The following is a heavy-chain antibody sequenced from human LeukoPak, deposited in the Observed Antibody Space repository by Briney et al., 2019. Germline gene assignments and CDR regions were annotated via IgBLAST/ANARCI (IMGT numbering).Heavy chain of an antibody. CDR3: ARDGNYYDSSGYYYAFDY. D-gene: IGHD3-22*01. V-gene: IGHV3-21*01. CDR1: GFTFSSYS. CDR2: ISSSSSYI. J-gene: IGHJ4*02. Sequence: GGSLRLSCAASGFTFSSYSMNWVRQAPGKGLEWVSSISSSSSYIYYADSVKGRFTISGDNAKNSLYLQMNSLRAEDTAVYYCARDGNYYDSSGYYYAFDYWGQGTLVTVSS.